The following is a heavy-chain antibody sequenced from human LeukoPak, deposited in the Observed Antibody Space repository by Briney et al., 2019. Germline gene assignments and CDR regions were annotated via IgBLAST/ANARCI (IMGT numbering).Heavy chain of an antibody. V-gene: IGHV3-23*01. CDR2: ITSGFTP. D-gene: IGHD2-15*01. CDR1: GLTFSDYA. J-gene: IGHJ4*02. Sequence: PGGSVRLSCAASGLTFSDYAMSWFRQAPGRGLEWVSGITSGFTPHYADSVKGRFTISRDNSKNTFHLQLNSLRAEDTAVYYCAKDYSDSRVADVFFEYWGQGTLVTVSS. CDR3: AKDYSDSRVADVFFEY.